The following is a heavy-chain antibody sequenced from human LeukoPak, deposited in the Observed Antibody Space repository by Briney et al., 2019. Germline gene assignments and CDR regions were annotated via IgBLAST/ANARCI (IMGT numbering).Heavy chain of an antibody. Sequence: PSETLSLTCTVSGGSISTFYWSWIRQTPGKGLEWIGYIYDSGSTNYNPSLKNRVTISLDMSKNQFSLKLRSVTAADTAVYYCARDLSLRRGIFDYWGRGTLVTVSS. J-gene: IGHJ4*02. V-gene: IGHV4-59*01. CDR3: ARDLSLRRGIFDY. CDR1: GGSISTFY. CDR2: IYDSGST. D-gene: IGHD3-10*01.